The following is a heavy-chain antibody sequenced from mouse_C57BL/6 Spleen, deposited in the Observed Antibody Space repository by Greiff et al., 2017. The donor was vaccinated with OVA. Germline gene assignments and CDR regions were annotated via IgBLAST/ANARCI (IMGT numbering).Heavy chain of an antibody. CDR3: ARFDYDEENAMDY. Sequence: QVQLQQSGAELARPGASVKLSCKASGYTFTSYGISWVKQRTGQGLEWIGEIYPRSGNTYYNEKFKGKATLTADKSSSTAYMELRSLTSEDYAVYFWARFDYDEENAMDYWGQGTSVTVSS. J-gene: IGHJ4*01. V-gene: IGHV1-81*01. CDR2: IYPRSGNT. CDR1: GYTFTSYG. D-gene: IGHD2-4*01.